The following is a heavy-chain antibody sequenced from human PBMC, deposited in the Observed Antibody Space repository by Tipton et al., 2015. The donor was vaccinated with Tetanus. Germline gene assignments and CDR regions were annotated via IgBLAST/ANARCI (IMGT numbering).Heavy chain of an antibody. Sequence: TLSLTCTVSGGSISSSSYYWGWIRQPPGKGLEWIGSIYYSGSTYYNPSLKSRVTISVDTSKNQFSLKLSSVTAADTAVYYCARGGRGGSYWGNNYYYGMDVWGQGTTVTVSS. V-gene: IGHV4-39*01. CDR2: IYYSGST. D-gene: IGHD1-26*01. J-gene: IGHJ6*02. CDR1: GGSISSSSYY. CDR3: ARGGRGGSYWGNNYYYGMDV.